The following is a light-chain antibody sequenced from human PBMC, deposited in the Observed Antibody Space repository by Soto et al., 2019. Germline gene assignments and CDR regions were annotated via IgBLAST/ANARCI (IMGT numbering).Light chain of an antibody. CDR2: DNN. CDR3: QSYDSSLSGSYV. Sequence: QSVLTQPPSVSGAPGQRVIISCTGSSSNIGAGYDVHWYQQLPGTAPRLLIYDNNNRPSGVPARFSVSKSDTSASLAITGIQPEDEADYYCQSYDSSLSGSYVFGTGTKVA. V-gene: IGLV1-40*01. J-gene: IGLJ1*01. CDR1: SSNIGAGYD.